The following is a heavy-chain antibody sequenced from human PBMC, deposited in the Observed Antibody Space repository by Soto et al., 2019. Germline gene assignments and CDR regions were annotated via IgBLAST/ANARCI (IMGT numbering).Heavy chain of an antibody. J-gene: IGHJ4*02. CDR1: GFSFSSYW. Sequence: EVQLVESGGGLVQPGGSLRLSCAASGFSFSSYWMHWVRQAPGRGLMWVSRINTDGTSTSYADSVKGRFIISRDNGKNTLYLQMNSLRAEDTAVYYCARGSGFQAGVHGYWGQGILITVSS. CDR2: INTDGTST. CDR3: ARGSGFQAGVHGY. V-gene: IGHV3-74*01. D-gene: IGHD6-25*01.